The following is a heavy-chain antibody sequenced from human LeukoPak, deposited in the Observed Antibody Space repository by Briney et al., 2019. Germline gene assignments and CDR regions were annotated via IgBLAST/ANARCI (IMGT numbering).Heavy chain of an antibody. CDR3: ARHVDSFDY. Sequence: TSETLSLTCTVSGGSISSYYWSWIRQPPGKGLEWIGYIYYSGSTNYNPSLKSRVTISVDTSKNQFSLKLSSVTAADTAVYYCARHVDSFDYWGQGTLVTVSS. J-gene: IGHJ4*02. V-gene: IGHV4-59*08. CDR2: IYYSGST. CDR1: GGSISSYY.